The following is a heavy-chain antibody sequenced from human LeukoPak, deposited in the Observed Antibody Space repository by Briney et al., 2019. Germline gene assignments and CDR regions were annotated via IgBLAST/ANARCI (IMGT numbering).Heavy chain of an antibody. V-gene: IGHV4-59*01. CDR3: ARDSGSSRGFDY. D-gene: IGHD6-13*01. J-gene: IGHJ4*02. Sequence: SETLSLNCTVSGGSISSYYWSWIRQPQGKGLEWIGYIYYSGSTNYNPSLKSRVTISVDTSKSQCSLKLSSVTAADTAVYYCARDSGSSRGFDYWGQGTLVTVSS. CDR1: GGSISSYY. CDR2: IYYSGST.